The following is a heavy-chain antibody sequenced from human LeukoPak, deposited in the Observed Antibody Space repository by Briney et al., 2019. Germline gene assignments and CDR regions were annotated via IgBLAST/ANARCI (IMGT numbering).Heavy chain of an antibody. V-gene: IGHV4-34*01. D-gene: IGHD1-7*01. J-gene: IGHJ4*02. CDR1: GGSFSGYY. Sequence: SETLSLTCAIYGGSFSGYYWSWIRQPPGKGLEWIGESQHSGGTNYNPSLKSRVTISVDTSKNQFSLKLTSVTAADTAIYYCARRRNYNDVFDYWGQGTLVTVSS. CDR3: ARRRNYNDVFDY. CDR2: SQHSGGT.